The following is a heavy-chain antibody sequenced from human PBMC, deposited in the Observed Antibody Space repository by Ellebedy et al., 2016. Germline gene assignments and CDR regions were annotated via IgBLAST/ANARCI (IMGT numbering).Heavy chain of an antibody. Sequence: GESLKISXAASGFSVSSNDMSWVRQRPGKGLECASVINSGGATYYADSVEGRFTISRDNSKKTLYLQMSGLGADDTAVYYCVTRHNVAFDIWGQGTTVTVS. V-gene: IGHV3-53*01. CDR2: INSGGAT. D-gene: IGHD1-1*01. J-gene: IGHJ3*02. CDR3: VTRHNVAFDI. CDR1: GFSVSSND.